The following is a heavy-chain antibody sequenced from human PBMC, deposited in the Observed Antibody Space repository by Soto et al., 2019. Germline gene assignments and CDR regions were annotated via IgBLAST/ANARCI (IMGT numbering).Heavy chain of an antibody. D-gene: IGHD3-9*01. CDR3: ARDTDTTSHYGSFDL. V-gene: IGHV3-33*01. CDR2: FWANGINK. CDR1: GFTFSNYR. Sequence: GGSLRLSCTTSGFTFSNYRMHWVRQAPGKGLEWVAVFWANGINKYYADSVKGRFTVSRDNSKNTLYLQMDSLRAEDTAMYYCARDTDTTSHYGSFDLWGQGP. J-gene: IGHJ5*02.